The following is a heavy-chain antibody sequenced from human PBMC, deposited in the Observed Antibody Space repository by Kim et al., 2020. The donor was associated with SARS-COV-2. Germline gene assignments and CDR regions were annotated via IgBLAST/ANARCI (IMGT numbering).Heavy chain of an antibody. Sequence: KNYGDSVRGRFPISRDNAKSSVYLQMNSLRAEDTAVYYCARGSGPGDSWGQGTLVTVSS. J-gene: IGHJ4*02. D-gene: IGHD6-19*01. CDR3: ARGSGPGDS. V-gene: IGHV3-7*01. CDR2: K.